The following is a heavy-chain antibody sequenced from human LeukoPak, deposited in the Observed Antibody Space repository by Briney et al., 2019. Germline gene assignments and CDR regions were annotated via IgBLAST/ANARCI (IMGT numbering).Heavy chain of an antibody. CDR2: IRYDGSNK. Sequence: PGGSLRLSCAASGFTLSSYGMHWVRQAPGKGLEWVAFIRYDGSNKYYADSVKGRFTFSRDNSKNTLYLQMNSLRAEDTAVYYCAKDARIVGATIAAYFQHWGQGTLVTVSS. CDR3: AKDARIVGATIAAYFQH. V-gene: IGHV3-30*02. J-gene: IGHJ1*01. D-gene: IGHD1-26*01. CDR1: GFTLSSYG.